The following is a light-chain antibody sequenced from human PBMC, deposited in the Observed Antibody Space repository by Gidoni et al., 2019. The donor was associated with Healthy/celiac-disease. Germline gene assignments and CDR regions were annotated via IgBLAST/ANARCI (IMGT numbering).Light chain of an antibody. J-gene: IGKJ2*01. V-gene: IGKV3-15*01. CDR3: QQYNNWPPGT. Sequence: EIVMTQSPATLSVSPGERATLSCRASQSVSSNLAVYQQKPGQAPRLLIYGAFTRATGIPARFSGSGSGTEFTLTISSLQSEDFAVYYCQQYNNWPPGTFGQGTKLEIK. CDR1: QSVSSN. CDR2: GAF.